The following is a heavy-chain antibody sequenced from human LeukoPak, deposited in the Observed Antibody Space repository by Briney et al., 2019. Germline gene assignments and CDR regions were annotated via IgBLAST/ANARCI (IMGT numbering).Heavy chain of an antibody. Sequence: GGTLRLSCAASGFTFSSYGMSWVRQAPGTGLEWVSAISDTGNTYHADSVKGRFTISRDSSKNTLFLQMNRLRPEDAAVYYCAKAPVTTCRGAFCYPFDYWGLGTLVTVSS. J-gene: IGHJ4*02. CDR2: ISDTGNT. CDR3: AKAPVTTCRGAFCYPFDY. V-gene: IGHV3-23*01. CDR1: GFTFSSYG. D-gene: IGHD2-15*01.